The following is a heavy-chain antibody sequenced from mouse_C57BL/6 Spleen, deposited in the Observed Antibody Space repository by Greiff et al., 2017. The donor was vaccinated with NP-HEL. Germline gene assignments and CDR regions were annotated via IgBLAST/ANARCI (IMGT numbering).Heavy chain of an antibody. CDR3: AREDGSSSWFAY. D-gene: IGHD1-1*01. V-gene: IGHV1-53*01. J-gene: IGHJ3*01. CDR1: GYTFTSYW. CDR2: INPSNGGT. Sequence: QVQLQQPGTELVKPGASVKLSCKASGYTFTSYWMHWVKQRPGQGLEWIGNINPSNGGTNYNEKFKSKATLTVDRSSSTAYMQLSSLTSEDSAVYYCAREDGSSSWFAYWGQGTLVTVSA.